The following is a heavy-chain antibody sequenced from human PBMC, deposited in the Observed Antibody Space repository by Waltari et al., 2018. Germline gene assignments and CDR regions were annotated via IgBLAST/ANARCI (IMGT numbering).Heavy chain of an antibody. V-gene: IGHV3-9*01. CDR2: ISWNSASI. CDR1: GFTFDDYA. CDR3: GKDQYGSGSYYGWFDP. Sequence: EVQLVESGGGLVQPGRSLRLSCAASGFTFDDYAMHWVRQAPGKGLEWGSGISWNSASIGYADSVKGRVTISRDNAKNSLYLQMNSLRAEDTALYYCGKDQYGSGSYYGWFDPWGQGTLVTVSS. D-gene: IGHD3-10*01. J-gene: IGHJ5*02.